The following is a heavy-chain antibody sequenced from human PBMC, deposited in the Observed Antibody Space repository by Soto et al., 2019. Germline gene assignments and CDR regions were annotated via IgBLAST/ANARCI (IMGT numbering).Heavy chain of an antibody. D-gene: IGHD6-6*01. CDR2: ISWNSGSI. Sequence: EVQLVESGGGLVQPGRSLRLSCAASGFTFDDYAVHWVRQAPGKGLEWVSGISWNSGSIGYADSVKGRFTISRDNAKNSLYLQMNSLRAEDTALYYCAKDTPSGYFDYWGQGTLVTVSS. V-gene: IGHV3-9*01. J-gene: IGHJ4*02. CDR3: AKDTPSGYFDY. CDR1: GFTFDDYA.